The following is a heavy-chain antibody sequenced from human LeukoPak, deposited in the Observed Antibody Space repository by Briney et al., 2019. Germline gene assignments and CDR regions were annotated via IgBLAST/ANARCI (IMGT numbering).Heavy chain of an antibody. V-gene: IGHV4-4*07. Sequence: PSETLSLTCTVSGGFINGYYWSWIWQPAGKGLEWIGRVYTSGITNYNPSLKSRITMSVDTSKNQFSLKLTSVTAADTAVYYCARHNGFDRGYYYYMDVWGKGTTVTVSS. CDR2: VYTSGIT. CDR1: GGFINGYY. D-gene: IGHD3-9*01. CDR3: ARHNGFDRGYYYYMDV. J-gene: IGHJ6*03.